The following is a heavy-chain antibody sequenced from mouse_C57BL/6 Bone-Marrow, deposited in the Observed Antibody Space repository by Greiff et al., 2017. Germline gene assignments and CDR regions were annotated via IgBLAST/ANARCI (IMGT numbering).Heavy chain of an antibody. CDR2: IYPTSGRT. J-gene: IGHJ2*01. CDR3: ARSGPLGRSSDY. V-gene: IGHV1-55*01. CDR1: GYTFTSYW. Sequence: QVQLQQPGAELVKPGASVKMSCKASGYTFTSYWITWVKQRPGQGLEWLGAIYPTSGRTNYNEKLKSKAILTVDTSSNAAYMQLSSLTSEDSAVFYCARSGPLGRSSDYWGQGTTLTVSS. D-gene: IGHD4-1*01.